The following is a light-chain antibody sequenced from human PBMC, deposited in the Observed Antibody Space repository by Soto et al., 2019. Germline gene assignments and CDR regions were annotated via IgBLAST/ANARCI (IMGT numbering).Light chain of an antibody. CDR2: GAS. Sequence: IVLTQSPGTLSLSPWERATLSCRASQSVTSNYLAWYQQTPGQAPRLLFFGASIRATGIPDRFSGSGSGTDFTLTISRLEPEDSALYYCQQRSSWPPGFGQGTRLEIK. J-gene: IGKJ5*01. V-gene: IGKV3D-20*02. CDR3: QQRSSWPPG. CDR1: QSVTSNY.